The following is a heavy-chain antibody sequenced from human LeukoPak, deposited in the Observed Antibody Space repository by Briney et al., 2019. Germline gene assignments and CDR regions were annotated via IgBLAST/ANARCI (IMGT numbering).Heavy chain of an antibody. CDR3: AIKNERPIWSGYYWGPVTWAGAFDI. CDR2: INAGNGNT. V-gene: IGHV1-3*01. Sequence: GASVKVSCKASGYTFISYAMHWVRQAPGQRLEWMGWINAGNGNTKYSQKFQGRVTITRDTSASTVYMELGSLRSEDTAVYYCAIKNERPIWSGYYWGPVTWAGAFDIWGQGTMVTVSS. CDR1: GYTFISYA. J-gene: IGHJ3*02. D-gene: IGHD3-3*01.